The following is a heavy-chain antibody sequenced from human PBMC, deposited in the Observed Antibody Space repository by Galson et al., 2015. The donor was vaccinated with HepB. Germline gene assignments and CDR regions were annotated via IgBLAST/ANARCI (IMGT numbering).Heavy chain of an antibody. J-gene: IGHJ5*02. D-gene: IGHD6-19*01. CDR2: ISGSGENT. CDR3: AKCGVLSSGWCNYFDP. Sequence: SLRLSCAASGFTFSNFAMTWVRQAPGKGLEWVSTISGSGENTYYADSVKGRLTISRDNSKNTLYLQMNSLGGEDTAVYYCAKCGVLSSGWCNYFDPWGQGTLVTVSS. V-gene: IGHV3-23*01. CDR1: GFTFSNFA.